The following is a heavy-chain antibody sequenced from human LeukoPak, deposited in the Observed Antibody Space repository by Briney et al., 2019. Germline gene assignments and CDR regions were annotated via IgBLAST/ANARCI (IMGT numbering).Heavy chain of an antibody. D-gene: IGHD4-23*01. Sequence: PGRSLRLSCAASGFTFSSYAMHWVRQAPGKGLEWVAVISYDGSNKYYADSVKGRFTISRDNSKNTLYLQMDSLRAEDTAVYYCARETTVITDTAWFDPWGQGTLVTVSS. CDR2: ISYDGSNK. V-gene: IGHV3-30-3*01. CDR1: GFTFSSYA. CDR3: ARETTVITDTAWFDP. J-gene: IGHJ5*02.